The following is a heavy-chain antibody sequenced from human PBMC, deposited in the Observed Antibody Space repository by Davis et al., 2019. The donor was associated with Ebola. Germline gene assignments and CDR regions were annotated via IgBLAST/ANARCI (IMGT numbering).Heavy chain of an antibody. CDR3: ARGDAVCDY. D-gene: IGHD2-21*02. CDR2: ITSSSSYI. V-gene: IGHV3-21*01. Sequence: GASLKISCAASGFTFSSFSMNWVRQAPGKGLEWVSSITSSSSYIYYADSVKGRFTISRDNAKNSLYLQMNSLRAEDTAVYYCARGDAVCDYWGQGTLVTVSS. CDR1: GFTFSSFS. J-gene: IGHJ4*02.